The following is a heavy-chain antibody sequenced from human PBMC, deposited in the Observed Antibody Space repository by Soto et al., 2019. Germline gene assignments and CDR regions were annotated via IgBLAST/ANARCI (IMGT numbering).Heavy chain of an antibody. J-gene: IGHJ4*02. CDR3: VRAMYYTDSSGYTRCFEY. Sequence: GGSLRLSCAASGFSLSDHYIDWVRQAPGKGLEWVGRSRDKAQVYSTEYAASVKGRFTTSRDDSKNSVLLQMNSLKTEDTAVYYCVRAMYYTDSSGYTRCFEYWGEGTLVSVSS. CDR2: SRDKAQVYST. V-gene: IGHV3-72*01. D-gene: IGHD3-22*01. CDR1: GFSLSDHY.